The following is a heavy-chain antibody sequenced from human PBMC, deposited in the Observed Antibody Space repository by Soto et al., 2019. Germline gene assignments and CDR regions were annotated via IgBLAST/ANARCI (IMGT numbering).Heavy chain of an antibody. V-gene: IGHV4-34*01. CDR2: INHSGST. CDR3: ARSVRAARLYYYYGMDV. CDR1: GGSFSGYY. Sequence: SETLSLTCAVYGGSFSGYYWSWIRQPPGKGLEWIGEINHSGSTNYNPSLKSRVTISVDTSKNQFSLKLSSVTAADTAVYYCARSVRAARLYYYYGMDVWGKGTTVTVSS. D-gene: IGHD6-6*01. J-gene: IGHJ6*04.